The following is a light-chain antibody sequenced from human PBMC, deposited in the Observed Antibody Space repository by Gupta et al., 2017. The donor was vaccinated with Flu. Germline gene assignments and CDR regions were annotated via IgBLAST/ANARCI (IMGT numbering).Light chain of an antibody. CDR3: QQYNSWPFT. Sequence: EKVLTQSPAALSVSPGERATVSCRASQSVSSHLAWYQQKPGQAPSLLIYDTSTRATGIPARFSGSGSGTEFTLTISSLQSEDFAVFYCQQYNSWPFTFGHGTNVEIK. CDR1: QSVSSH. J-gene: IGKJ3*01. V-gene: IGKV3-15*01. CDR2: DTS.